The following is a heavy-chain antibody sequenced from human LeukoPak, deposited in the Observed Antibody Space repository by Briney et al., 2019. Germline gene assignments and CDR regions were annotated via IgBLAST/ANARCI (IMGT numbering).Heavy chain of an antibody. CDR2: ISSSGNTK. D-gene: IGHD6-19*01. J-gene: IGHJ4*02. CDR3: ARDGGSAWFFRY. CDR1: GFTFSSYS. Sequence: GGSLRLSCAASGFTFSSYSMNWVRQAPGKGLEWVSYISSSGNTKYYADSVKGRFTISRDNAKNSLSLQMNSLRAEDTAVYYCARDGGSAWFFRYWGQGTLVTVSS. V-gene: IGHV3-48*04.